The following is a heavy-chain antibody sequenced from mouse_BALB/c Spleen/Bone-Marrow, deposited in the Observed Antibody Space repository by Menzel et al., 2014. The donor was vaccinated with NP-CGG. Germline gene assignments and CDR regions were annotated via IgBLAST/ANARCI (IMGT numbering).Heavy chain of an antibody. J-gene: IGHJ2*01. V-gene: IGHV1S81*02. CDR3: TRWYYGNYFDY. CDR2: INPSNGGT. D-gene: IGHD2-1*01. CDR1: GYTFTSYY. Sequence: QVQLQQSGAEQVKPGASVKLSCKASGYTFTSYYMYWVKQRPGQGLEWIGEINPSNGGTNFNEKFKSKATLTVDKSSSTAYMQLSSLTSEDSAVYYCTRWYYGNYFDYWGQGTTLTVSS.